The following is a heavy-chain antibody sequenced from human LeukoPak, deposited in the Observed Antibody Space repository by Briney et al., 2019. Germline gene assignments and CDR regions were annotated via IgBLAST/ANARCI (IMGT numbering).Heavy chain of an antibody. J-gene: IGHJ3*02. V-gene: IGHV4-4*07. Sequence: PSETLSLTCIVSGGSFSSHYWSWVRQSAGKGPEWIGRIHTSGSTNYNPSLRSRVTMSGDTSKNQFSLKLTSVTAADTGVYYCARDRTGYIGYEGDPFDIWGQGTMVTVSS. CDR2: IHTSGST. D-gene: IGHD5-12*01. CDR3: ARDRTGYIGYEGDPFDI. CDR1: GGSFSSHY.